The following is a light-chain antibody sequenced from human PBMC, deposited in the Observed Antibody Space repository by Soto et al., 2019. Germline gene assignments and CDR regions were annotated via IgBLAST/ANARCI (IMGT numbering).Light chain of an antibody. CDR3: QQAYNFPQT. J-gene: IGKJ3*01. CDR2: AAS. V-gene: IGKV1-12*01. CDR1: QDISSW. Sequence: IQMTQSPSSVSATVGDRVTITCRASQDISSWLAWYQQKPGKAPKLLIYAASSLQSGVPSRFSCRGSGTDFTLTISRLQPEDSAIYYCQQAYNFPQTFGPGTKVDIK.